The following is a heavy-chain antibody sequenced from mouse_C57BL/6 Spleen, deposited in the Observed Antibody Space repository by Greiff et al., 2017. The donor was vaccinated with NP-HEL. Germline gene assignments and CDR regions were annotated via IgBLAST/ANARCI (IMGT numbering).Heavy chain of an antibody. CDR2: INPNNGGT. CDR3: ARWGGKVYAMDY. J-gene: IGHJ4*01. CDR1: GYTFTDYN. Sequence: EVQLQQSGPELVKPGASVKMSCKASGYTFTDYNMHWVKQSHGKSLEWIGYINPNNGGTSYNQKFKGKATLTVDKSSSTAYMQLSSLTSEDSAVYYCARWGGKVYAMDYWGQGTSVTVSS. V-gene: IGHV1-22*01.